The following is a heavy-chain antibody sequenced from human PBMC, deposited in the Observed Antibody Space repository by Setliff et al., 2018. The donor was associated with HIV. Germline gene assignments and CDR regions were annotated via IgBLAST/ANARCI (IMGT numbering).Heavy chain of an antibody. Sequence: PGGSLRLSCVSSGFDFSDYWMIWVRQAPGKGLEWVATINEEGSKKYYGASVKGRFTVSRDNAKKSLYLQMNSLRVEDTAVYFCARGLERTNALFGVVSIWLDPWGQGTLVTVSS. CDR1: GFDFSDYW. CDR3: ARGLERTNALFGVVSIWLDP. CDR2: INEEGSKK. V-gene: IGHV3-7*03. J-gene: IGHJ5*02. D-gene: IGHD3-3*01.